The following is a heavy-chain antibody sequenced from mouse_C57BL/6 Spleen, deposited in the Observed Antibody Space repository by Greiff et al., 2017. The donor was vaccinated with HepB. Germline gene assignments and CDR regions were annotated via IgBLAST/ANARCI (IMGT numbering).Heavy chain of an antibody. CDR2: IDPSDSET. CDR3: ARYGSYYFDY. D-gene: IGHD1-1*01. J-gene: IGHJ2*01. Sequence: VQLQQPGAELVRPGSSVKLSCKASGYTFTSYWMHWVKQRPIQGLEWIGNIDPSDSETHYNQKFKDKATLTVYKSSSTAYMQLSSLTSEDSAVYYCARYGSYYFDYWGQGTTLTVSS. V-gene: IGHV1-52*01. CDR1: GYTFTSYW.